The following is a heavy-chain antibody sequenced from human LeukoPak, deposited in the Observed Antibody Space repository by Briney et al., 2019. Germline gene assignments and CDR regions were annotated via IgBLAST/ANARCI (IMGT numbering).Heavy chain of an antibody. J-gene: IGHJ4*02. CDR1: GYTFTDYY. CDR2: INPNSGGT. D-gene: IGHD3-10*01. CDR3: AKVRWNSGSEY. Sequence: ASVKVSCKASGYTFTDYYIHWVRQAPGQGLEWMGWINPNSGGTNYAQRFQGRVTVTRDTSISTAYMELSRLSSDDTAVYYCAKVRWNSGSEYWGQGTLVTVSS. V-gene: IGHV1-2*02.